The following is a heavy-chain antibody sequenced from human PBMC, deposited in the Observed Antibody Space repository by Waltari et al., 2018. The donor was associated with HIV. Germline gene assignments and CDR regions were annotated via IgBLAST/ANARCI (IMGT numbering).Heavy chain of an antibody. V-gene: IGHV3-30*18. D-gene: IGHD6-19*01. CDR1: GFPFKRYG. CDR2: ISDDGTTK. CDR3: VKDGCSSGWCLDY. Sequence: QVQLVESGGGVVQPGGSLRLSCAASGFPFKRYGIHWVRQAPGKGLEWVAVISDDGTTKYYAASVNGLFTFSRANRGNMVYLQMESLTTEDTAIYFCVKDGCSSGWCLDYWGQGTLVTVSS. J-gene: IGHJ4*02.